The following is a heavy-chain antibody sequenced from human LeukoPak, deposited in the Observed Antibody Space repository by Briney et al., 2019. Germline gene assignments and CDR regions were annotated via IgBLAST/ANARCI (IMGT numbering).Heavy chain of an antibody. Sequence: TSETLSLTCTGSGVSISSYYWRWIGQAPGKGLEGIVCIYYSRSTNYNPSLKSRLTISVDTSKNQFSLKLSSVTAADTAVYYCARATGIAAAGTPYYFDYWGQGTLVTVSS. CDR3: ARATGIAAAGTPYYFDY. J-gene: IGHJ4*02. D-gene: IGHD6-13*01. CDR1: GVSISSYY. CDR2: IYYSRST. V-gene: IGHV4-59*01.